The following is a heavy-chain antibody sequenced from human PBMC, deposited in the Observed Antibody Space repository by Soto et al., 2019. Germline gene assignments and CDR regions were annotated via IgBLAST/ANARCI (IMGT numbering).Heavy chain of an antibody. D-gene: IGHD6-19*01. CDR1: GGTFSSYA. J-gene: IGHJ6*03. CDR3: ARDPRAVAAMHMDV. V-gene: IGHV1-69*04. Sequence: QVQLVQSGAEVKKPGSSVKVSCKASGGTFSSYAFNWVRQAPGQGLEWMGRIIPILGIGDYAQRFQGRVTITAEKSASTVYMELSSLRSEDTAVDYCARDPRAVAAMHMDVWGKGTMVTVSS. CDR2: IIPILGIG.